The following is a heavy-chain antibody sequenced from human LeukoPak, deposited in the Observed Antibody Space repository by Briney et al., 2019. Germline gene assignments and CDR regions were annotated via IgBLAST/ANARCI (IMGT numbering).Heavy chain of an antibody. Sequence: GGSLRLSCAASGFTFSSYVMSWVRQAPGKGLEWVSAISGSGDRTYYADSVKGRLTISRDNSKNTLYLQMDSLRAEDTAIYYCAKGSSGGRPYYFDYWGQGTLVTVSS. CDR2: ISGSGDRT. CDR3: AKGSSGGRPYYFDY. J-gene: IGHJ4*02. D-gene: IGHD3-22*01. CDR1: GFTFSSYV. V-gene: IGHV3-23*01.